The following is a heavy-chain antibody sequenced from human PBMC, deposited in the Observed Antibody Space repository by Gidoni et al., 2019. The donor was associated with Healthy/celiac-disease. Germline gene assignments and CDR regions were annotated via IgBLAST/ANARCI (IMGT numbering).Heavy chain of an antibody. D-gene: IGHD3-22*01. J-gene: IGHJ5*02. V-gene: IGHV3-48*03. CDR2: ISSSGSTI. Sequence: EVQLVESGGGLVQPGGSLRLSCAASGFTFSSYEMNWVRQAPGKGLEWVSYISSSGSTIYYADAVKGRFTISRDNAKNSLYLQMNSLRAEDTAVYYCARDPGYYESSGPLRRFDPWGQGTLVTVSS. CDR3: ARDPGYYESSGPLRRFDP. CDR1: GFTFSSYE.